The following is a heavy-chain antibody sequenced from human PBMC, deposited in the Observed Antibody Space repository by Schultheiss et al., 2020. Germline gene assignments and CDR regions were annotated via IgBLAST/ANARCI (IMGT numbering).Heavy chain of an antibody. CDR1: GFTFSSYA. J-gene: IGHJ2*01. Sequence: GGSLRLSCAASGFTFSSYAMHWVRQAPGKGLEWVAVIWYDGSNKYYADSVKGRFTISRDNSKNTLYLQMNSLRAEDTAVYYCAKALGSYWYFDLWGRGTLVTGSS. CDR2: IWYDGSNK. CDR3: AKALGSYWYFDL. D-gene: IGHD3-10*01. V-gene: IGHV3-33*08.